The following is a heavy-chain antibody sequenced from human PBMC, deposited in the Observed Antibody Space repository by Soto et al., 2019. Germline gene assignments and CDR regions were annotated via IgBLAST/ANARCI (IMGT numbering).Heavy chain of an antibody. Sequence: QVQLQESGPGLVKPSGTLSLTCAVSGGSISSSHWWTWVRQSPGKGLQFIGEISHSGTSNSNASLKNRVTLSVDKSKNHYSLTLTSVTAADTAVYYCARVVLTITRGAFDAWSQGTLVIVSS. CDR2: ISHSGTS. D-gene: IGHD3-9*01. CDR3: ARVVLTITRGAFDA. J-gene: IGHJ3*01. V-gene: IGHV4-4*02. CDR1: GGSISSSHW.